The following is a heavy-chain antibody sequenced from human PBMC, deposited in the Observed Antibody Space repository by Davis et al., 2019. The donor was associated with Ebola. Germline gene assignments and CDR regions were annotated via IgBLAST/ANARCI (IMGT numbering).Heavy chain of an antibody. D-gene: IGHD1-1*01. CDR2: IYHSGST. CDR3: ARSKLVYFDY. CDR1: GGSISSGGYS. Sequence: MPSETLSLTCAVSGGSISSGGYSWSWIRQPPGKGLEWIGYIYHSGSTYYNPSLKSRVTISVDRSKNQFSLKLSSVTAADTAVYYCARSKLVYFDYWGQGTLVTVSS. J-gene: IGHJ4*02. V-gene: IGHV4-30-2*01.